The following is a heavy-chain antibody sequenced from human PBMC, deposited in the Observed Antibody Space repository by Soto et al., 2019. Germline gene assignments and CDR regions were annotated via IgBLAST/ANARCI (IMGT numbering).Heavy chain of an antibody. CDR1: GYTFTTYY. D-gene: IGHD6-6*01. J-gene: IGHJ4*02. Sequence: ASVKVSCTASGYTFTTYYMYWVRQAPGQGLEWMGIINPSGGSTSFAQKFQGRVTMTRDTSTSTVYMELISLTSEDTAVYYCARDVGMASRPYLDYWGQGTLVTVYS. CDR2: INPSGGST. V-gene: IGHV1-46*01. CDR3: ARDVGMASRPYLDY.